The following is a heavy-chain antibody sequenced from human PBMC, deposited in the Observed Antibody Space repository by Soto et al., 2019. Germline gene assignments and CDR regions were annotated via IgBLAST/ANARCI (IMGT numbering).Heavy chain of an antibody. J-gene: IGHJ6*02. CDR1: GFTFSSYA. D-gene: IGHD6-13*01. Sequence: GGSLRLSCAASGFTFSSYAMSWVRQAPGKGLEWVSAISGSGGSTYYADSVKGRFTISRDNSKNTLYLQMNSLRAEDTAVYYCAKHNLNKIAAAGDYYYYYGMDVWGQGTTVTVSS. CDR3: AKHNLNKIAAAGDYYYYYGMDV. CDR2: ISGSGGST. V-gene: IGHV3-23*01.